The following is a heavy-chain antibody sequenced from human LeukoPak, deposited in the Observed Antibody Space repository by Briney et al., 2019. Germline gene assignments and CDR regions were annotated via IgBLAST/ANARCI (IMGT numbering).Heavy chain of an antibody. CDR3: AKNPRPGVATSFVYYFDY. D-gene: IGHD5-12*01. V-gene: IGHV3-7*01. Sequence: PGGSLRLSCAASGFTFSSYWLSWVRQAPGKGLEWVANINFDGSEKYYVDSVKGRFTISRDNAKSSLYLQMNSLRAEDTAVYYCAKNPRPGVATSFVYYFDYWGQGTLVTVSS. CDR1: GFTFSSYW. J-gene: IGHJ4*02. CDR2: INFDGSEK.